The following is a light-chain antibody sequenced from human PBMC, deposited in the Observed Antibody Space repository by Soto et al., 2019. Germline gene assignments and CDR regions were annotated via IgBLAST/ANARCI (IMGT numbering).Light chain of an antibody. CDR2: GAS. CDR1: QSVSSD. J-gene: IGKJ1*01. CDR3: QQYNNWPPLWT. Sequence: EIVLTQSPATLSVSPWERATLCCGASQSVSSDLAWYQQKPGQAPRLLIYGASTRATGIPARFSGSGSGTEFTLTISSLQSEDFAVYYCQQYNNWPPLWTFGQGTKVDI. V-gene: IGKV3-15*01.